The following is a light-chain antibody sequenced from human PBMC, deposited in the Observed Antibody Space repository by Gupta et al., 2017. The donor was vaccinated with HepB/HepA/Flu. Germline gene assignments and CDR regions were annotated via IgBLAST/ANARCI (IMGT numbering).Light chain of an antibody. CDR1: QTISSW. CDR2: KAS. Sequence: DIQMTQSPSTLSASVGDRVTITCRASQTISSWLAWYQQKPGKAPNLLIYKASNLQSGVPSRFSGSGSGTEFTLTISSLQPDDFATYYCQQYNNYPYTFGPGTKLEIK. CDR3: QQYNNYPYT. V-gene: IGKV1-5*03. J-gene: IGKJ2*01.